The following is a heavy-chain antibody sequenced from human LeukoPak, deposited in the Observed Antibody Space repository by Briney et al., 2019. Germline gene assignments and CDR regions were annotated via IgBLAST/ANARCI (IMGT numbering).Heavy chain of an antibody. D-gene: IGHD2-2*01. CDR1: GGSISSHY. J-gene: IGHJ5*02. CDR2: IYYSGST. Sequence: SETLSLTCTVSGGSISSHYWSWIRQPPGKGPEWIGYIYYSGSTNYNPSLKSRVTISVDTSKNQFSLKLSSVTAADTAVYYCARDLSYCSSTSCYYWFDPWGRGTLVTVSS. V-gene: IGHV4-59*11. CDR3: ARDLSYCSSTSCYYWFDP.